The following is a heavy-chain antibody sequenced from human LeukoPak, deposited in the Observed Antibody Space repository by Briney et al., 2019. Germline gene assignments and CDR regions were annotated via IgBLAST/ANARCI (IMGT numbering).Heavy chain of an antibody. V-gene: IGHV3-21*01. Sequence: PGGSLRLSCAASGFTFSTSAMNWVRQAPGRGLGWVSSISPTGGAIFYADSVKGRFTISRDNSKNTLYLQMNSLRAEDTAVYYCARPHLSYGDTRDYYYYYMDVWGKGTTVTVSS. D-gene: IGHD4-17*01. J-gene: IGHJ6*03. CDR3: ARPHLSYGDTRDYYYYYMDV. CDR2: ISPTGGAI. CDR1: GFTFSTSA.